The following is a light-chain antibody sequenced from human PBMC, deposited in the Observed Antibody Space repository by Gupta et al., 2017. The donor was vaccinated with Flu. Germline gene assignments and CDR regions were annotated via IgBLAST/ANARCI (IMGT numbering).Light chain of an antibody. J-gene: IGKJ2*01. V-gene: IGKV1D-12*01. CDR1: QGIGSW. CDR3: QQANSFPRT. CDR2: GAS. Sequence: GDRVTITCRASQGIGSWLAWYQQKPGKAPNLLIYGASRLQSGVPSRFAGSGSGTDFILTINSLQPEDFATYYCQQANSFPRTFGQGTKLEI.